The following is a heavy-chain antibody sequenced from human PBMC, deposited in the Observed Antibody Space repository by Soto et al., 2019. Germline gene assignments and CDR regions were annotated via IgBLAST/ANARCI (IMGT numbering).Heavy chain of an antibody. CDR2: ISSRASTI. D-gene: IGHD6-19*01. CDR1: GFTFSDYY. Sequence: GGSLRLSCAASGFTFSDYYMCWIRQAPGKGLEWVSYISSRASTIYYADSVKGRFTISRDNAKNSLYLQMNSLRAEDTAVYYCARELIAVAGSYFDYWGQGSLVTVSS. J-gene: IGHJ4*02. V-gene: IGHV3-11*01. CDR3: ARELIAVAGSYFDY.